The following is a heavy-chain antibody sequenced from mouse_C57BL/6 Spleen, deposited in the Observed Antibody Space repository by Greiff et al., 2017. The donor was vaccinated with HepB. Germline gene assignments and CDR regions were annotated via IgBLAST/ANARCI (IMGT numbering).Heavy chain of an antibody. CDR3: ARGYSNYEGYAMDY. D-gene: IGHD2-5*01. CDR1: GYAFTNYL. Sequence: QVHVKQSGAELVRPGTSVKVSCKASGYAFTNYLIEWVKQRPGQGLEWIGVINPGSGGTNYNEKFKGKATLTADKSSSTAYMQLSSLTSEDSAVYFCARGYSNYEGYAMDYWGQGTSVTVSS. V-gene: IGHV1-54*01. CDR2: INPGSGGT. J-gene: IGHJ4*01.